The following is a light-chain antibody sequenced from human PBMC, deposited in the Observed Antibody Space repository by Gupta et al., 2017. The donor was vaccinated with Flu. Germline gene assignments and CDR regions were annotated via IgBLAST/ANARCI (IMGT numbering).Light chain of an antibody. Sequence: VTISRTGTISQVGSYNDVSRYRQTPAKSHKLMIYEVTKRPSGVPDRFAGSKSDNTASPTVSGPKAEDEADYYCHSYAGSNNWVFGGGTKLTVL. V-gene: IGLV2-8*01. CDR2: EVT. CDR1: ISQVGSYND. CDR3: HSYAGSNNWV. J-gene: IGLJ3*02.